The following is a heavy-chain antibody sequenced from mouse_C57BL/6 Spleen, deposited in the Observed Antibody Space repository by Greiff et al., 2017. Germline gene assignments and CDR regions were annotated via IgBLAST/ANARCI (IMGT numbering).Heavy chain of an antibody. D-gene: IGHD2-5*01. J-gene: IGHJ4*01. CDR2: IYPGSGNT. CDR3: ARSDSNYGFMDN. V-gene: IGHV1-76*01. Sequence: QVQLQQSGAELVRPGASVKLSCKASGYTFTDYYINWVKQRPGQGLEWIARIYPGSGNTYYNEKFKGKATLTAEKSSSTAYMQLSSLTSEDSAVYFCARSDSNYGFMDNWGQGTSVTGSS. CDR1: GYTFTDYY.